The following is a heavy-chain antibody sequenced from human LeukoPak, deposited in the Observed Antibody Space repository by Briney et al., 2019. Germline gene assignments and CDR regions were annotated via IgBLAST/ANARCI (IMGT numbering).Heavy chain of an antibody. CDR2: IKQDGSEK. J-gene: IGHJ4*02. D-gene: IGHD1-7*01. Sequence: GGSLRLSCAASGFTFSSYWMSWVRQAPGKGLEWVANIKQDGSEKYYVDSVKGRFTISRDNAKNSLYLQMNSLRAEDTTVYYCARVDGITGTKWDYWGQGTLVTVSS. CDR3: ARVDGITGTKWDY. CDR1: GFTFSSYW. V-gene: IGHV3-7*02.